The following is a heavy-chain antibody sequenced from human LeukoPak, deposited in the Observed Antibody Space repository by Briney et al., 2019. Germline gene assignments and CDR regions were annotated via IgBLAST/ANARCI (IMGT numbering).Heavy chain of an antibody. CDR2: IAYDGSRA. Sequence: PGGPLRLSCAGSGFTFGGYGMYWFRQTPGKGLEWVAVIAYDGSRAFYADSVKGRFTISRDNSKNTMSVQMDDLRAEDTAVYYCTRYNNDHFDYWGQGTLVTVSS. J-gene: IGHJ4*02. V-gene: IGHV3-33*01. D-gene: IGHD1-14*01. CDR1: GFTFGGYG. CDR3: TRYNNDHFDY.